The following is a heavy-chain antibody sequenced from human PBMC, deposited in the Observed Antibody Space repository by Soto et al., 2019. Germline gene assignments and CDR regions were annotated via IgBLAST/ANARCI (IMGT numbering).Heavy chain of an antibody. J-gene: IGHJ5*02. CDR3: VRDGSKTLRDCFDP. CDR1: GGSMSKFY. CDR2: VYATGTS. V-gene: IGHV4-4*07. Sequence: SETLSLTCSVSGGSMSKFYWSWIRKTAGKGLEWMGRVYATGTSDYNPSLRSRIAMSVDISKKTFSLRLRSVTAADTGVYYCVRDGSKTLRDCFDPWGQGILVTVS. D-gene: IGHD4-17*01.